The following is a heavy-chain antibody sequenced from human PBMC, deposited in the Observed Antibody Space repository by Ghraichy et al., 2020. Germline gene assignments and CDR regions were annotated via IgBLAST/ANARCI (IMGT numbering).Heavy chain of an antibody. CDR1: GFTVSSNY. CDR3: ARSLTNDYGDYDPQYYFDY. Sequence: GGSLRLSCAASGFTVSSNYMSWVRQAPGKGLEWVSVIYSGGSTYYADSVKGRFTISRDNSKNTLYLQMNSLRAEDTAVYYCARSLTNDYGDYDPQYYFDYWGQGTLVTVSS. CDR2: IYSGGST. V-gene: IGHV3-66*01. J-gene: IGHJ4*02. D-gene: IGHD4-17*01.